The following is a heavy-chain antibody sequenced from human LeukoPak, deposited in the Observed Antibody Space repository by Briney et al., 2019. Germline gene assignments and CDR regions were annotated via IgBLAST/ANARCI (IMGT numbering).Heavy chain of an antibody. V-gene: IGHV3-23*01. CDR1: GFTFSSYS. Sequence: GGSLRLSCAASGFTFSSYSMNWVRQAPGKGLEWVSAISGSGGSTYYADSVKGRFTISRDNSKNTLYLQMNSLRAEDTAVYYCANSRGAVAGAPDYWGQGTLVTVSS. CDR3: ANSRGAVAGAPDY. D-gene: IGHD6-19*01. CDR2: ISGSGGST. J-gene: IGHJ4*02.